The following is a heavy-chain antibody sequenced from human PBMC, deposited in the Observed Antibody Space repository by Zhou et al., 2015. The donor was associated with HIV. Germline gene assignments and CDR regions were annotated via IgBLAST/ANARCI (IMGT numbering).Heavy chain of an antibody. V-gene: IGHV1-69*01. Sequence: QVQLVQSGAEVKKPGSSVKVSCKASGGTFSSYAISWVRQAPGQGLEWMGGIIPMFGTTSYAQKFQGRVTITAYESTSTAYMELSSLRSEDTAAYYCAREGWGSWYFDLWGRGTLVRVSS. D-gene: IGHD7-27*01. CDR1: GGTFSSYA. J-gene: IGHJ2*01. CDR2: IIPMFGTT. CDR3: AREGWGSWYFDL.